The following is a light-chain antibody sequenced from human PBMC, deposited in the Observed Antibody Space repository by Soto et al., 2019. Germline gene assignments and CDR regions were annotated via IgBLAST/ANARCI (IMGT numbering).Light chain of an antibody. CDR2: GVS. CDR1: QSVDFTY. CDR3: QQYGTSPET. J-gene: IGKJ1*01. Sequence: EIVLTQSPGTLSLSPGERATLSCRASQSVDFTYLAWYQQKPGQPPRLLIYGVSIRATGIPDRFSGSGSGTDFTLTISRLEPEDFAVYYCQQYGTSPETFGQGTKVEIK. V-gene: IGKV3-20*01.